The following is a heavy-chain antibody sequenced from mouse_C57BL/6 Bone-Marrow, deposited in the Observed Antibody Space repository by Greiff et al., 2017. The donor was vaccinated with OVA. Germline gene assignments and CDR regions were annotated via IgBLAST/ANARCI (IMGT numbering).Heavy chain of an antibody. D-gene: IGHD2-4*01. CDR2: ISSGGDYI. CDR1: GFTFSSYA. J-gene: IGHJ2*01. CDR3: TRDPASIYYDYDYFDY. V-gene: IGHV5-9-1*02. Sequence: EVQRVESGEGLVKPGGSLKLSCAASGFTFSSYAMSWVRQTPEKRLEWVAYISSGGDYIYYADTVKGRFTISRDNARNTLYLQMSSLKSEDTAMYYCTRDPASIYYDYDYFDYWGQGTTLTVSS.